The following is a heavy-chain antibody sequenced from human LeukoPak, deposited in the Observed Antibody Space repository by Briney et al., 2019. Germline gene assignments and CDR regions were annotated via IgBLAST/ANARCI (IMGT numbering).Heavy chain of an antibody. CDR1: GFTVSSNY. CDR3: ARDPDYYDSSGYYGY. J-gene: IGHJ4*02. CDR2: IYSGGST. V-gene: IGHV3-53*01. D-gene: IGHD3-22*01. Sequence: GSLRLSCAASGFTVSSNYMSWVRQAPGKGLEWVSVIYSGGSTYYADSVKGRFTISRDNSKNTLYLQMNSLRAEDTAVYYCARDPDYYDSSGYYGYWGQGTLVTVSS.